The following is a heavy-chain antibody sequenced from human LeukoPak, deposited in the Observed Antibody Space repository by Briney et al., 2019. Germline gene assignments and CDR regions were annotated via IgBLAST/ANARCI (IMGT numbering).Heavy chain of an antibody. CDR2: INHNGNVN. CDR3: AKGPLVQYFDY. V-gene: IGHV3-7*03. Sequence: GGSLRLSCAASGFTFSSYWMNWARQAPGKGLEWVASINHNGNVNYYVDSVKGRFTISRDNAKNTLYLQMNSLGAEDTAVYYCAKGPLVQYFDYWGQGTLVTVSS. CDR1: GFTFSSYW. D-gene: IGHD6-6*01. J-gene: IGHJ4*02.